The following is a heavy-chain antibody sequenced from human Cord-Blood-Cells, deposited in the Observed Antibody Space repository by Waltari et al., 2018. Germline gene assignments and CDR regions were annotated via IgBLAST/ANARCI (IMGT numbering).Heavy chain of an antibody. Sequence: QVQLQESGPGLVKPSGTLSLTFAVSGGSISSSNWWSWVRQPPGKGLEWIGEIYHRGGPNYNPTLKSRVTISVDKSKNQFSRKLSSVTAADTAVYYCARGGGWELGYFDYWGQGTLVTVSS. D-gene: IGHD1-26*01. CDR3: ARGGGWELGYFDY. CDR1: GGSISSSNW. V-gene: IGHV4-4*02. J-gene: IGHJ4*02. CDR2: IYHRGGP.